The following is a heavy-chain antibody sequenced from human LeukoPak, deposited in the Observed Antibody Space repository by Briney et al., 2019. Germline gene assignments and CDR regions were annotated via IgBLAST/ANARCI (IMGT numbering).Heavy chain of an antibody. V-gene: IGHV1-8*03. Sequence: ASVKVSCKASGYTFTGYYMHWVRQAPGQGLEWMGWINPNSGNTGYAQKFQGRVTITRNTSISTAYMELSSLRSEDTAVYYCARGKRVMVRGVDTHLSYYYYYMDVWGKGTTVTVSS. CDR1: GYTFTGYY. D-gene: IGHD3-10*01. J-gene: IGHJ6*03. CDR2: INPNSGNT. CDR3: ARGKRVMVRGVDTHLSYYYYYMDV.